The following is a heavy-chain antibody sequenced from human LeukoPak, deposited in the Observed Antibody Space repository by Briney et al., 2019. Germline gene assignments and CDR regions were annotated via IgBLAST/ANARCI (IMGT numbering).Heavy chain of an antibody. CDR1: GGSISRGNYY. CDR3: ARATVTSYYFDY. J-gene: IGHJ4*02. CDR2: IYTSGST. Sequence: PSQTLSLTCTVSGGSISRGNYYWSWIRQPARKGLEWIGRIYTSGSTNYNPSLKSRVTISIDTSKNQFSLKLSSVTAADTAVYYCARATVTSYYFDYWGQGTLVTVSS. V-gene: IGHV4-61*02. D-gene: IGHD4-17*01.